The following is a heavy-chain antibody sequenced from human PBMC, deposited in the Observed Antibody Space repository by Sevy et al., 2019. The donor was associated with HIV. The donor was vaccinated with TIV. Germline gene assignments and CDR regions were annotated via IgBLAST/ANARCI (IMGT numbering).Heavy chain of an antibody. V-gene: IGHV4-39*01. CDR3: ARLGRGEILYYFDY. J-gene: IGHJ4*02. CDR1: GGSISSSYY. CDR2: IYYSGST. D-gene: IGHD3-10*01. Sequence: SETLSLTCTVSGGSISSSYYWGWIRQPPGKGLEWIGNIYYSGSTYYNPSLKSRVTISVDTSKNQFSLKLSSVTAADTAVYYCARLGRGEILYYFDYWGQGTLVTVSS.